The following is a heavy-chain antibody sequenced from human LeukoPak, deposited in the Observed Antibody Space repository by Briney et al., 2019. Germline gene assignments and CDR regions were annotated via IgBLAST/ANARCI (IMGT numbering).Heavy chain of an antibody. CDR1: GFTFSSYW. J-gene: IGHJ4*02. D-gene: IGHD3-22*01. CDR3: ASYNYDSSGYYHYFDY. Sequence: GGSLRLSCAASGFTFSSYWMYWVRQAPGKGLAWVSCINSDGSSTTYADSVKGRFTISRDNAKNTLYLQMNSLRAEDTAVYYCASYNYDSSGYYHYFDYWGQGTLITVSS. V-gene: IGHV3-74*01. CDR2: INSDGSST.